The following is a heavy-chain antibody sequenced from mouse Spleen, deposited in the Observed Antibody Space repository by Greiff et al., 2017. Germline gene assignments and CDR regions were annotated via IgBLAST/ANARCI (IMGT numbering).Heavy chain of an antibody. CDR1: GYTFTDYW. D-gene: IGHD3-2*01. J-gene: IGHJ4*01. Sequence: QVQLQQPGAELVMPGASVKMSCKASGYTFTDYWMHWVKQRPGQGLEWIGAIDTSDSYTSYNQKFKGKATLTVDESSSTAYMQLSSLTSEDSAVYYCARRTARAGRDYAMDYWGQGTSVTVSS. CDR3: ARRTARAGRDYAMDY. V-gene: IGHV1-69*01. CDR2: IDTSDSYT.